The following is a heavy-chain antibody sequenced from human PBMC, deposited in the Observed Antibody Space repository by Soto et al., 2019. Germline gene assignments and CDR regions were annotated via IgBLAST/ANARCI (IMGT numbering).Heavy chain of an antibody. D-gene: IGHD5-12*01. CDR1: GFTFRNYW. J-gene: IGHJ4*02. Sequence: GGSLRLSCAASGFTFRNYWMHWVRQAPGKGLMWVSRINSDGSSTNYADSVKGRFTISRDNAKNTLYLQMNSLRAEDTAVYYCARLQETVDAFYFDVWGQGTLVIVSS. CDR2: INSDGSST. V-gene: IGHV3-74*01. CDR3: ARLQETVDAFYFDV.